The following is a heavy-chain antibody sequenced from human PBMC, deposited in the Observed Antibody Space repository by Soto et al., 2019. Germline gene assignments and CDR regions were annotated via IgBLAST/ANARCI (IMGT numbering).Heavy chain of an antibody. CDR3: TRGPRPISTGTGAY. D-gene: IGHD3-10*01. Sequence: VGSLRLSCAASGFIFKMYWMHWVRQSPGKGLVWISRIYNGGTYSDYADSVRGRFTISRDNVNDTLYLQMNNLRAEDSGLYYCTRGPRPISTGTGAYWGQGTQVTVSS. V-gene: IGHV3-74*01. CDR1: GFIFKMYW. J-gene: IGHJ4*02. CDR2: IYNGGTYS.